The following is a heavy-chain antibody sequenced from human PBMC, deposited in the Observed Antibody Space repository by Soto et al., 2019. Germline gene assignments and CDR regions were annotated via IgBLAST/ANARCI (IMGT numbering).Heavy chain of an antibody. CDR3: ARGRGHLLFPYN. CDR2: IWYDGSSK. V-gene: IGHV3-33*01. Sequence: GGSLRLSCAASGFTFSSYGMHWVRQAPGKGLEWVAVIWYDGSSKYYADSVKGRFTISRDNSKNTLYLQMNSLRAEDTAVYYCARGRGHLLFPYNWGQGTLVTVSS. CDR1: GFTFSSYG. J-gene: IGHJ4*02. D-gene: IGHD3-10*01.